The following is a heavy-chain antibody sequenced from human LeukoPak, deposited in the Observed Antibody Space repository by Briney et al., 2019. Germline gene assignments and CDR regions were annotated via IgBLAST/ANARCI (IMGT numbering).Heavy chain of an antibody. CDR1: GGSITGSY. D-gene: IGHD6-13*01. V-gene: IGHV4-59*01. Sequence: SETLSLTCTVSGGSITGSYWRWIRQPPGKGLEWIGYIYYTGGTYDNPSLKSRVTISRDTSKNQFFLKLTSVTAADTAVYYCARVLTYSSSSVSAFDIWGQGAMVTVSS. J-gene: IGHJ3*02. CDR3: ARVLTYSSSSVSAFDI. CDR2: IYYTGGT.